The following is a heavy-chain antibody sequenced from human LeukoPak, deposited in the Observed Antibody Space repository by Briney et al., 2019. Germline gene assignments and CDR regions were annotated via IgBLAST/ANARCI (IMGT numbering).Heavy chain of an antibody. Sequence: GRSLRLSCAASGFIFDDYAMNWVRQAPGKGLEWVAGISWNGGRITYADSVKGRFSISRDNTKNSLYLQINSLRADDTAVYYCARDFLFWGQGTMVAVSS. CDR2: ISWNGGRI. J-gene: IGHJ4*02. CDR3: ARDFLF. V-gene: IGHV3-9*01. CDR1: GFIFDDYA.